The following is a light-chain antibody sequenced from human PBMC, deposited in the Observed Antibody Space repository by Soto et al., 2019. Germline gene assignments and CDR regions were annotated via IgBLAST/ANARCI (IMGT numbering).Light chain of an antibody. CDR1: SSDVGGYNY. Sequence: QSVEAQPASVSGSPGQSIDISCTGTSSDVGGYNYVSWYQQHPGKAPKLMIHEVSNRPSGISDRFSGSKSGNTASLTISGLQADDEADYYCSSHTSYSTRVFGTGTKVTVL. V-gene: IGLV2-14*01. J-gene: IGLJ1*01. CDR2: EVS. CDR3: SSHTSYSTRV.